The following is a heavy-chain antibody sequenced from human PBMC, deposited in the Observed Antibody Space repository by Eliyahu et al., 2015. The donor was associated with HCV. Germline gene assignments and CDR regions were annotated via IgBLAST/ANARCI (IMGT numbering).Heavy chain of an antibody. CDR3: AKDIGKVGTTNLDF. V-gene: IGHV3-23*01. CDR1: GFTFSNYA. Sequence: EVQLLESGGDLVQPGGSLRLSCAASGFTFSNYAMNWVRQAPGKGLEWVSSYSGSGGTTYYADSVRGRFTISRDNSKNTLYLQMNSLRAEDTAIYYCAKDIGKVGTTNLDFWGQGTLVTVSS. J-gene: IGHJ4*02. D-gene: IGHD1-26*01. CDR2: YSGSGGTT.